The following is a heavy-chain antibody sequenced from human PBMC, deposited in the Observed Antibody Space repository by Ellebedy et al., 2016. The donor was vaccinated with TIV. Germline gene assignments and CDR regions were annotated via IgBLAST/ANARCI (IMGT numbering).Heavy chain of an antibody. Sequence: ASVKVSCKTSGYTFNSYVITWVRQAPGQGLEWMGWISAFNGDTNYVQKLQDRVTMTSDSSTSTAYLELRSLRSDDTAMYYCARVIGLRDCSGDICSPPPPLDHWGQGALVTVSS. CDR2: ISAFNGDT. CDR1: GYTFNSYV. V-gene: IGHV1-18*01. J-gene: IGHJ4*02. CDR3: ARVIGLRDCSGDICSPPPPLDH. D-gene: IGHD2-15*01.